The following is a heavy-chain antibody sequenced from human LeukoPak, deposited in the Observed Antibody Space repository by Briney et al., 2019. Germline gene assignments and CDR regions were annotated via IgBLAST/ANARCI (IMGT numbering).Heavy chain of an antibody. D-gene: IGHD6-13*01. CDR2: ISAYNGNT. Sequence: ASVKVSCKASGYTFTSYGISWVRQAPGQGLEWMGWISAYNGNTSYAQKFQGRVTMTRDTSTSTVYMELSSLRSEDTAVYYCARGRGSWYRDYYSGMDVWGQGTTVTVSS. V-gene: IGHV1-18*01. J-gene: IGHJ6*02. CDR3: ARGRGSWYRDYYSGMDV. CDR1: GYTFTSYG.